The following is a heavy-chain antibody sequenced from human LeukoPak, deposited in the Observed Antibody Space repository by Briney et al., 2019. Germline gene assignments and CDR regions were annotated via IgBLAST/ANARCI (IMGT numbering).Heavy chain of an antibody. V-gene: IGHV4-39*01. Sequence: SETLSLTCTVSGGSISSSSYYWGWIRQPPGKGLEWIGSIYYSGSTYYNPSLKSRVTISVDTSKNQFSLKLSSVTAADTAVYYCARGSGDYEAGPQEFDYWGQGTLVTVSS. CDR3: ARGSGDYEAGPQEFDY. CDR1: GGSISSSSYY. CDR2: IYYSGST. D-gene: IGHD4-17*01. J-gene: IGHJ4*02.